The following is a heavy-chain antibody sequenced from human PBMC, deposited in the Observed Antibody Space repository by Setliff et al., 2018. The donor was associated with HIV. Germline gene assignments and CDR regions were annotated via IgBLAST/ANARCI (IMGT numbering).Heavy chain of an antibody. CDR3: VRGLAAAGGYAMDV. CDR1: GFTFSSYW. CDR2: IKSDGSYT. J-gene: IGHJ6*02. V-gene: IGHV3-74*01. D-gene: IGHD6-13*01. Sequence: GSLRLSCAASGFTFSSYWMHWVRQAPGKGLVWVSRIKSDGSYTSYADSAKGRFTISRDNAKNTLHLQMNSLRAEDTAVCYCVRGLAAAGGYAMDVWGQGTTVTVSS.